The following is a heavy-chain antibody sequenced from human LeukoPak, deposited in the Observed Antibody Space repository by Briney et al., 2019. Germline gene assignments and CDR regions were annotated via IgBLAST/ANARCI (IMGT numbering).Heavy chain of an antibody. D-gene: IGHD2-8*01. CDR2: INQDGSRK. CDR1: GFTFSTYW. J-gene: IGHJ4*02. CDR3: ARLKDDVTKLDY. V-gene: IGHV3-7*01. Sequence: GGSLRLSCAASGFTFSTYWMSWARQAPGKGLEWEASINQDGSRKRYVDSVQGRFTISRDNTKKSLFLQMNSLRAEDTAVYYCARLKDDVTKLDYWGQGTLVTVSS.